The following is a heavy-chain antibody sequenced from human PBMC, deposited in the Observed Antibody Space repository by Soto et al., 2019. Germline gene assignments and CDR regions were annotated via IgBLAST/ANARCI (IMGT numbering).Heavy chain of an antibody. CDR3: VRTIAVAGRDAFDT. J-gene: IGHJ3*02. Sequence: GGSLRLSCAASRFSFRSCAMHWFRQVPGKGLEWVGVIFSGGSKQYYAESVKGRFTISRDNSKSTPYLQMNSLKVSDTAVYYCVRTIAVAGRDAFDTWGQGTRVT. D-gene: IGHD6-19*01. CDR1: RFSFRSCA. V-gene: IGHV3-30-3*01. CDR2: IFSGGSKQ.